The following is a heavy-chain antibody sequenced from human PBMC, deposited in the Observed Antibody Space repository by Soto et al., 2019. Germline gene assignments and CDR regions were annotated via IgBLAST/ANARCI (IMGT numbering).Heavy chain of an antibody. CDR2: ISSSGSTI. D-gene: IGHD6-19*01. CDR3: ARDRPIAVAGPLDY. V-gene: IGHV3-48*03. J-gene: IGHJ4*02. Sequence: GGSLRLSCAASGFTFSSYEMNWFRQAPGKGLEWVSYISSSGSTIYYADSVKGRFTISRDNAKNSLYLQMNSLRAEDTAVYYCARDRPIAVAGPLDYWGQGTLVTVSS. CDR1: GFTFSSYE.